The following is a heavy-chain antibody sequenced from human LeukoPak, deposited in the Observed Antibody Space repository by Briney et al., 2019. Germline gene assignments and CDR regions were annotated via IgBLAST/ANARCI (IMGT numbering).Heavy chain of an antibody. V-gene: IGHV3-66*01. CDR3: TRDISGGDGYNH. D-gene: IGHD5-24*01. CDR1: GFTVSSNY. J-gene: IGHJ4*02. CDR2: IYRGGST. Sequence: GGSLRLSCAASGFTVSSNYMSWVRQAPGKGLEWVSVIYRGGSTYYADSVKGRFTISRDNAKNTLYLQMNSLRAEDTAVYYCTRDISGGDGYNHWGQGTLVTVSS.